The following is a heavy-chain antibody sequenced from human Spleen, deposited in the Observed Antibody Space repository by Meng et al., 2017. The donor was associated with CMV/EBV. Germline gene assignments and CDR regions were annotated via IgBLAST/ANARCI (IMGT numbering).Heavy chain of an antibody. J-gene: IGHJ4*02. CDR1: GFTFDDYG. Sequence: GGSLRLSCAASGFTFDDYGMSWVRQAPGKGLEWVSGINWNGGSTGYADSVRGRSTISRDNSKNTLYLQMNSLRAEDTAVYYCAREGVAVAGERYYFDYWGQGTLVTVSS. V-gene: IGHV3-20*04. CDR3: AREGVAVAGERYYFDY. CDR2: INWNGGST. D-gene: IGHD6-19*01.